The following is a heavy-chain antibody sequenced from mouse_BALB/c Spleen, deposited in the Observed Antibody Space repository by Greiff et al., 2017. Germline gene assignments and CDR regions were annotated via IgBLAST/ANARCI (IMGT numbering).Heavy chain of an antibody. V-gene: IGHV1-4*01. J-gene: IGHJ2*01. D-gene: IGHD2-3*01. Sequence: QVHVKQSGAELARPGASVKMSCKASGYTFTSYTMHWVKQRPGQGLEWIGYINPSSGYTNYNQKFKDKATLTADKSSSTAYMQLSSLTSEDSAVYYCARSGGDGYFFDYWGQGTTLTVSS. CDR2: INPSSGYT. CDR3: ARSGGDGYFFDY. CDR1: GYTFTSYT.